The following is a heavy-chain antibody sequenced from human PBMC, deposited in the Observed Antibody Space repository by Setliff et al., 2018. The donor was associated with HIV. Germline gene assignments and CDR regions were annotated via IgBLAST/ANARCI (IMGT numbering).Heavy chain of an antibody. J-gene: IGHJ4*02. Sequence: SETLSLTCSVSGGDSGGDMGVHDWSWIRQPPGKGLEWIGYIYDNEKTFYNPSLKSRVTITVDTSKNQISLQLTSVTAEDTALYYCARLPQDWGQGTLVTVSS. V-gene: IGHV4-61*08. CDR3: ARLPQD. CDR1: GGDSGGDMGVHD. CDR2: IYDNEKT.